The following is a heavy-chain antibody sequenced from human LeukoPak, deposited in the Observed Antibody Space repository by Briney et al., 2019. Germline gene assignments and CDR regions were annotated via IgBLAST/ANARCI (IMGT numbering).Heavy chain of an antibody. CDR2: IGTAGDT. CDR1: GFTFSGYD. J-gene: IGHJ6*03. D-gene: IGHD2-2*02. V-gene: IGHV3-13*01. Sequence: GGSLRLSCAASGFTFSGYDMHWVRQATGKGLEWVSAIGTAGDTYYPGSVKGRFTISRENAKNSLYLQMNSLRAGDTAVYYCARGGYCSSTSCYKGDYYMDVWGKGTTVTVSS. CDR3: ARGGYCSSTSCYKGDYYMDV.